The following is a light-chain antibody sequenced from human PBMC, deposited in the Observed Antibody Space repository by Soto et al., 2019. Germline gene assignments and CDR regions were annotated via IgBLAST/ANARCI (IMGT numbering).Light chain of an antibody. Sequence: EGVLTQSPGTLSLSPGERATLSCRASQSVSSSYLAWYQQKPGQAPRLVIYGASSRATGIPDRFSGSGSGTDFTLTISRLEPEDFAVYYCQQYGSSPRTFGGGTKVEIK. V-gene: IGKV3-20*01. CDR3: QQYGSSPRT. J-gene: IGKJ4*01. CDR1: QSVSSSY. CDR2: GAS.